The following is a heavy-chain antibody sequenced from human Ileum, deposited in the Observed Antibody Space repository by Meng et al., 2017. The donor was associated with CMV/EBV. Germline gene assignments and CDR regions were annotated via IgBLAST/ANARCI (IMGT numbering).Heavy chain of an antibody. Sequence: SVISRNYDWGWVGHVPGKGLEWIGSVYYSGNTYYNPSLKSRVSISVDTSKNQFSLRLSSVTAADTAVYYCAAKKRGYNGYPFGWFDPWGQGTLVTVSS. J-gene: IGHJ5*02. CDR1: SVISRNYD. D-gene: IGHD5-12*01. CDR2: VYYSGNT. V-gene: IGHV4-39*01. CDR3: AAKKRGYNGYPFGWFDP.